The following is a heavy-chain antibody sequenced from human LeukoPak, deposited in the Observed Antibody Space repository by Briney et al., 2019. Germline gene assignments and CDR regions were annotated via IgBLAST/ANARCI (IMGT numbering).Heavy chain of an antibody. J-gene: IGHJ4*02. CDR2: FDPEDGET. CDR1: GYTLTELS. CDR3: ATIASGYASSPNFDY. Sequence: ASVKVSCKVSGYTLTELSMHWVRQAPGKGLEWMGGFDPEDGETIYAQKFQGRVTMTEDTSTDTAYMELSSLRSEDTAVYYCATIASGYASSPNFDYWGPGTLVTVSS. D-gene: IGHD5-12*01. V-gene: IGHV1-24*01.